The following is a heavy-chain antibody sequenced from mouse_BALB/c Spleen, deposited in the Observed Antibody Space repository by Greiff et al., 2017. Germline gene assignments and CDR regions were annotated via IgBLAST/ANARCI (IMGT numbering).Heavy chain of an antibody. CDR2: ISYDGSN. CDR3: AKYGNYGRAMDY. CDR1: GYSITSGYY. J-gene: IGHJ4*01. D-gene: IGHD2-10*02. Sequence: EVKVEESGPGLVKPSQSLSLTCSVTGYSITSGYYWNWIRQFPGNKLEWMGYISYDGSNNYNPSLKNRISITRDTSKNQFFLKLNSVTTEDTATYYCAKYGNYGRAMDYWGQGTSVTVSS. V-gene: IGHV3-6*02.